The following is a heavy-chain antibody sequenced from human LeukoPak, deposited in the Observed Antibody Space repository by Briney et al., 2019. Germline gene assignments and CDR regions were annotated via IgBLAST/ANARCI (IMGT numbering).Heavy chain of an antibody. D-gene: IGHD2-2*01. Sequence: SETLSLTCAVYGGSFSGYYWSWIRQPPGKGLEWIGEINHSGSTNYNPSLKSRVTISVDTSKNQFSLKLSSVTAADTAVYYCARGKVVVPAAKWGQGTLVTVSS. V-gene: IGHV4-34*01. CDR3: ARGKVVVPAAK. J-gene: IGHJ4*02. CDR2: INHSGST. CDR1: GGSFSGYY.